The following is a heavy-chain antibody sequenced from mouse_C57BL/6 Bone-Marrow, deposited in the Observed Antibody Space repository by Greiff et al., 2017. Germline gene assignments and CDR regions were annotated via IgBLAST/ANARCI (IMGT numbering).Heavy chain of an antibody. Sequence: VQLQQPGAELVRPGSSVKLSCKASGYTFTSYWMDWVKQRPGQGLEWIGNIYPSDSETHYNQKFKDKATLTVDKSSSTAYMQLSSLTSEDSAVYYCARDYGRYYAMDYWGQGTSVTVSS. D-gene: IGHD1-1*01. CDR3: ARDYGRYYAMDY. CDR2: IYPSDSET. J-gene: IGHJ4*01. CDR1: GYTFTSYW. V-gene: IGHV1-61*01.